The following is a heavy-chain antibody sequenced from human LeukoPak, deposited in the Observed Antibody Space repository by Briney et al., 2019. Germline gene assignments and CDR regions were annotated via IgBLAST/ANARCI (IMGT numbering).Heavy chain of an antibody. CDR2: ISGDAGNK. CDR3: ATDVGGAMFDY. CDR1: GLPFSNYG. D-gene: IGHD3-10*01. J-gene: IGHJ4*02. Sequence: PGGSLRLSCAASGLPFSNYGMSWVRQAPGKGLEWVSTISGDAGNKHYPDSVKGRFTISRNNSKNTLHLQMSDLRVDDTAIYYCATDVGGAMFDYWGQGTLVTVSS. V-gene: IGHV3-23*01.